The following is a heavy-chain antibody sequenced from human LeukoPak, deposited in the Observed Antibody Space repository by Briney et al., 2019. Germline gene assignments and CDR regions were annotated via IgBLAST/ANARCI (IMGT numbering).Heavy chain of an antibody. V-gene: IGHV4-39*07. CDR3: ATVIAAVYP. J-gene: IGHJ5*02. CDR1: GGSISSSSYY. D-gene: IGHD6-13*01. CDR2: IYYSGST. Sequence: PSETLPLTCTVSGGSISSSSYYWGWIRQPPGKGLEWIGSIYYSGSTYYNPSLKSRVTISVDTSKNQFSLKLSSVTAADTAVYYCATVIAAVYPWGQGTLVTVSS.